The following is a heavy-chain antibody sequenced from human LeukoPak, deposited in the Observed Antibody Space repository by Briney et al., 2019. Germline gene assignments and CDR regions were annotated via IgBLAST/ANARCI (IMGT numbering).Heavy chain of an antibody. V-gene: IGHV5-51*01. CDR2: IFPGDSDT. J-gene: IGHJ5*02. CDR3: ARRPLHSQNWLAP. Sequence: GESLKFSGKGYGDRFTSYWIAWVRQMHGKGLECMGIIFPGDSDTRYSPSIQGQVTISVDRSISTAYLQWSSLKASDTAIYYCARRPLHSQNWLAPWGQGTLVTVSS. CDR1: GDRFTSYW.